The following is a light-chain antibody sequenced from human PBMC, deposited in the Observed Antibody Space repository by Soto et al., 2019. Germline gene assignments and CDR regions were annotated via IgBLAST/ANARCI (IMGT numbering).Light chain of an antibody. J-gene: IGKJ2*01. CDR1: QDINNY. V-gene: IGKV3-11*01. CDR2: DAS. CDR3: QQRSDWPPFT. Sequence: EIVLTQSPVTLSLSPGERATISCRASQDINNYLAWYQQKRGQAPSLLFYDASKRAIGIPARFSGSGSGTDFSLNTNRLEPEDVAGYYCQQRSDWPPFTLGQGTKVDIK.